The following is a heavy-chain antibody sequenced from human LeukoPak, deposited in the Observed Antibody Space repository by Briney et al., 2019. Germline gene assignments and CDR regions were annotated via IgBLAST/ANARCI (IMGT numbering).Heavy chain of an antibody. CDR3: ARDDKWGFDY. CDR1: GFTFINYP. Sequence: GSLRLSCPASGFTFINYPMNWVRQAPGKGREWISSVRGTGVGSGSGVYYADSVRGRFTISRDDAKNSLFLQMNSLRVDDTAFYYCARDDKWGFDYWGQGALVTVSS. D-gene: IGHD7-27*01. J-gene: IGHJ4*02. V-gene: IGHV3-21*01. CDR2: VRGTGVGSGSGV.